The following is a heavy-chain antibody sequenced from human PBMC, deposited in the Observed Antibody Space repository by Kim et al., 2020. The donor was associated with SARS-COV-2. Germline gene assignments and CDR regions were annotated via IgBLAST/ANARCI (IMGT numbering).Heavy chain of an antibody. CDR3: ARQKDFSALGDAFDI. J-gene: IGHJ3*02. D-gene: IGHD3-3*01. V-gene: IGHV4-39*01. CDR2: IYYSGST. CDR1: GGSISSSSYY. Sequence: SETLSLTCTVSGGSISSSSYYWGWIRQPPGKGLEWIGSIYYSGSTYYNPSLKSRVTISVDTSKNQFSLKLSSVTAADTAVYYCARQKDFSALGDAFDIWGQGTMVTVSS.